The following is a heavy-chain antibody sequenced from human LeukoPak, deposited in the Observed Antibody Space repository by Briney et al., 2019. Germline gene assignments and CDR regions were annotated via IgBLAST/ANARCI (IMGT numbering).Heavy chain of an antibody. V-gene: IGHV3-48*04. CDR2: ISSSCSTI. D-gene: IGHD3-22*01. CDR1: GFTFTSYS. Sequence: VGSLRLSCAASGFTFTSYSITWVRQAPGKGLEWVSYISSSCSTIYYADSVKGRFTISRDNAKNSLYLQMNSRRAEDTPVYYCARLYYDSSGYSDAFDIWGQGTMVTVSS. J-gene: IGHJ3*02. CDR3: ARLYYDSSGYSDAFDI.